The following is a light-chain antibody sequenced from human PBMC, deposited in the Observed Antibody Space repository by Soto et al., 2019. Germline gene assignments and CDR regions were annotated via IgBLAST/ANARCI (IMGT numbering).Light chain of an antibody. V-gene: IGKV1-39*01. J-gene: IGKJ2*01. CDR1: QTTNNY. CDR3: PQSNSMQYA. CDR2: AAS. Sequence: DIQMTHSPSSLSASVGDRVTITCRASQTTNNYLNWYQLKPGKAPKLLIYAASTLQTGVPSRFTGSGSGNDLTLTIISLQPEDYATYFCPQSNSMQYAFGAWTKVDIX.